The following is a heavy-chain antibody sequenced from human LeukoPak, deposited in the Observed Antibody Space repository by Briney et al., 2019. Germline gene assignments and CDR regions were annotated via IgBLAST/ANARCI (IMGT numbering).Heavy chain of an antibody. Sequence: PGGSLRLSCAASGFTFSSYWMSWVRQAPGKGLEWVANIKQDGSEKYYVDSVKGRFTISRDNTKNSLYPQVNSLRAEDTAVYYCAREAAAAHSDYWGQGTLVIVSS. D-gene: IGHD6-13*01. CDR3: AREAAAAHSDY. V-gene: IGHV3-7*05. CDR2: IKQDGSEK. J-gene: IGHJ4*02. CDR1: GFTFSSYW.